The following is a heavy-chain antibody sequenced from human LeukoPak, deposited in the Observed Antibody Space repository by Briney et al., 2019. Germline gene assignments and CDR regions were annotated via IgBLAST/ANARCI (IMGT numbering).Heavy chain of an antibody. Sequence: ASVKVSCKASGYTFTSYGISWVRQAPGQGLEWMGWISAYNGNTNYAQKLQGRVTMTTDTSTSTAYMELRSLRSDDTALYYCARVYGSGSYYNGLGYWGQGTLVTVSS. V-gene: IGHV1-18*01. CDR2: ISAYNGNT. J-gene: IGHJ4*02. CDR3: ARVYGSGSYYNGLGY. D-gene: IGHD3-10*01. CDR1: GYTFTSYG.